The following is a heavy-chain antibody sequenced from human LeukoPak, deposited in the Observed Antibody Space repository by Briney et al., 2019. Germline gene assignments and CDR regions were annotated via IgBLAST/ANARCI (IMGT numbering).Heavy chain of an antibody. CDR3: AKRGVVIRVILVGFHKEAYYFDS. D-gene: IGHD3-22*01. CDR2: ISDSGGST. CDR1: GITLSNYG. V-gene: IGHV3-23*01. Sequence: RAGGSLRLSCAVSGITLSNYGMSWVRQAPGKGLEWVAGISDSGGSTNYADSVKGRFTVSRDNPKNTLYLQMKSLRAEDTAVYFCAKRGVVIRVILVGFHKEAYYFDSWGQGALVTVSS. J-gene: IGHJ4*02.